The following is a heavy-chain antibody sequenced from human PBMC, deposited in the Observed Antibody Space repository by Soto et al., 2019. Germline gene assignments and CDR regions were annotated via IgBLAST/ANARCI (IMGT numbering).Heavy chain of an antibody. Sequence: ASVKVSCKVSGYTLTELSMHWVRQAPGKGLEWMGGFDPEDGETIYAQKFQGRVTMTEDTSTDTAYMELSSLRSEDTAVYYCAKHRLYDFWSGYFDYWGQGTLVTVSS. V-gene: IGHV1-24*01. D-gene: IGHD3-3*01. CDR2: FDPEDGET. J-gene: IGHJ4*02. CDR1: GYTLTELS. CDR3: AKHRLYDFWSGYFDY.